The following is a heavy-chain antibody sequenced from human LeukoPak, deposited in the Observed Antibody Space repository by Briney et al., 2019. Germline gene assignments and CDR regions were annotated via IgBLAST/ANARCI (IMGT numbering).Heavy chain of an antibody. CDR3: AGGGGLFDAFDI. D-gene: IGHD3-22*01. J-gene: IGHJ3*02. CDR1: GGSISSYY. CDR2: IYYSGST. V-gene: IGHV4-59*01. Sequence: SETLSLTCTVSGGSISSYYWSWIRQPPGKGLEWIGYIYYSGSTNYNPSLKSRVTISVDTSKNQFSLKLSSVTAADTAVYYCAGGGGLFDAFDIWGQGTMVTVSS.